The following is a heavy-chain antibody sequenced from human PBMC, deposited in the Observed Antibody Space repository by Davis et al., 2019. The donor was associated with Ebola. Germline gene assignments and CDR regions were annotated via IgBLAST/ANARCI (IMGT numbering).Heavy chain of an antibody. D-gene: IGHD1-7*01. Sequence: GESLKISCAASGFTFSSYEMNWVRQAPGKGLEWVSTITGSGVSTYYADSVKGRFTVSRDNSKNTLYLQMNSLRAEDTAVYYCAKNLELILYYYYGMDVWGQGTTVTVSS. CDR1: GFTFSSYE. V-gene: IGHV3-23*01. J-gene: IGHJ6*02. CDR3: AKNLELILYYYYGMDV. CDR2: ITGSGVST.